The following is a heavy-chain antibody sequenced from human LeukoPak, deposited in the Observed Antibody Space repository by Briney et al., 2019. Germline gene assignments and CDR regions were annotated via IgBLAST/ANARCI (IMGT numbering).Heavy chain of an antibody. Sequence: SETLSLTCIVSGGSISSSTYYWGWIRQPPGKGLEWIGTIYYNGGTYYNPSLKSRVTISVDTSKNQFSLKLSSVTAADTAVYYCAREHTVTTEYYFDYWGQGTLVTVSS. D-gene: IGHD4-17*01. V-gene: IGHV4-39*07. CDR1: GGSISSSTYY. CDR2: IYYNGGT. J-gene: IGHJ4*02. CDR3: AREHTVTTEYYFDY.